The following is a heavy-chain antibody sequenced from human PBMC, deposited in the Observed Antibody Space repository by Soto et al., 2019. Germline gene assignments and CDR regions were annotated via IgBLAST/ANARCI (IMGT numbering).Heavy chain of an antibody. D-gene: IGHD4-17*01. Sequence: PGGSLRLSCAASGFTFSSYWMSWVRQAPGKGLEWVANIKQDGSEKYYVDSVKGRFTISRDNAKNSLYLQMNSLRAEDTAVYYCARLTTTVVTPWDFDYWGQGTLVTVSS. CDR2: IKQDGSEK. CDR1: GFTFSSYW. CDR3: ARLTTTVVTPWDFDY. V-gene: IGHV3-7*05. J-gene: IGHJ4*02.